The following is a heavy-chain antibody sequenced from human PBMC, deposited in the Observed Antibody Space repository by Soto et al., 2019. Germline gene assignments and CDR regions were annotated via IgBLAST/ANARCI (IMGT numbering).Heavy chain of an antibody. J-gene: IGHJ4*02. V-gene: IGHV3-23*01. CDR2: ISASVGNT. CDR3: AKGAYSYGPLDS. D-gene: IGHD5-18*01. Sequence: EVQLLDSGGALQQPGGSLRLSCEASGFTFKVYAMTWVRQAPGKGLEWVSVISASVGNTYYAESVKGRFTMSRDNSKNMVYLQMNNLRVEDTALYSCAKGAYSYGPLDSWGQGTLVTVSS. CDR1: GFTFKVYA.